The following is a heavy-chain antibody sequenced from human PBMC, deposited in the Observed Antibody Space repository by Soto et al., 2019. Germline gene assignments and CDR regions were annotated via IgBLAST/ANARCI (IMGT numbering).Heavy chain of an antibody. Sequence: PWETLSLTCTVSGAALSSGGYFYTWVRQPPGKGLEWLGYIYYSGGTNYNPSLKSRVTISLDKSKSQFSLRLISVTAADTAVYYWTREQSDDNYFDPWGQGTLVTVSS. V-gene: IGHV4-61*08. J-gene: IGHJ5*02. CDR3: TREQSDDNYFDP. CDR1: GAALSSGGYF. CDR2: IYYSGGT. D-gene: IGHD6-19*01.